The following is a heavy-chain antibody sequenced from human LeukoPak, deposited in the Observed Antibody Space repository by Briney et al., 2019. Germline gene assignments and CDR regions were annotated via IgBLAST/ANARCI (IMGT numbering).Heavy chain of an antibody. CDR3: ARRRQSGFDY. CDR1: GGSISSYY. Sequence: PSETLSLTCTVSGGSISSYYWSWIRQPPGKGLEWIGYIYTSGSTNYNPSLKSRVTISVDTSKNQFSLKLSSVTAADTAVYYCARRRQSGFDYWGQGTLVTVSS. CDR2: IYTSGST. J-gene: IGHJ4*02. V-gene: IGHV4-4*09. D-gene: IGHD1-14*01.